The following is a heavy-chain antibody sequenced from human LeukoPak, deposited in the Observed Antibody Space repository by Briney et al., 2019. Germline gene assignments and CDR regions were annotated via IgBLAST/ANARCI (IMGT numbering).Heavy chain of an antibody. V-gene: IGHV3-21*06. CDR3: ARDKAQDSVYYGMDV. CDR2: ISSSSNYI. CDR1: GFTFSSYS. Sequence: GGSLRLSCAASGFTFSSYSMNWVRQAPGKGLEWVSSISSSSNYIYYADSVMGRFTISRDNARTSLYLQMNSLRAEDTAVYYCARDKAQDSVYYGMDVWGQGTTVTVSS. D-gene: IGHD6-6*01. J-gene: IGHJ6*02.